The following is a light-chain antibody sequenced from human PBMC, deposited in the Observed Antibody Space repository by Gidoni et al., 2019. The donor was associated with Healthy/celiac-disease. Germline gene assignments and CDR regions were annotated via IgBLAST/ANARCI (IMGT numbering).Light chain of an antibody. CDR3: QQYYSTPRT. V-gene: IGKV4-1*01. CDR1: QSVLYSSKHKNY. CDR2: WAS. J-gene: IGKJ1*01. Sequence: DIVMTQSPDSLAVSLGERATINCKSSQSVLYSSKHKNYLAWYQQKPGQPPKLLIYWASTRESGVPDRFSGSGSGTDFTLTISSLQAEDVAVYYCQQYYSTPRTFGQGTKVEIK.